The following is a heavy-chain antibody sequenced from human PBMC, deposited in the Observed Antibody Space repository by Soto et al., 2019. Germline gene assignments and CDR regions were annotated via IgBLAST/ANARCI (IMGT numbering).Heavy chain of an antibody. J-gene: IGHJ4*02. V-gene: IGHV3-23*01. Sequence: EVQLLASGGGLVQPGGSLRLPCAASGFAFSSYALSWVRQAPGKGLGWVAALSGSGGSTYYADTVKGRFTLSRDNSKNTLYLQMISLRAEDTAVYYCAKEEAYWYYYDSSPWDYWGQGTLVTVSS. D-gene: IGHD3-22*01. CDR2: LSGSGGST. CDR3: AKEEAYWYYYDSSPWDY. CDR1: GFAFSSYA.